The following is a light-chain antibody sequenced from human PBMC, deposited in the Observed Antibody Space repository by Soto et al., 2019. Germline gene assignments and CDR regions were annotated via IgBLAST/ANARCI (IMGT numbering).Light chain of an antibody. CDR2: GNS. CDR1: SSNIGAGSD. Sequence: QSVLTQPPSVSGAPGQRVTISCTGSSSNIGAGSDVHWYQQLPGKAPKLLIYGNSNRPSGVPDRFSGSKSGTSASLAITGLQAEDEADYYCQSYDSSLSSSVFGGGTKLTVL. CDR3: QSYDSSLSSSV. J-gene: IGLJ2*01. V-gene: IGLV1-40*01.